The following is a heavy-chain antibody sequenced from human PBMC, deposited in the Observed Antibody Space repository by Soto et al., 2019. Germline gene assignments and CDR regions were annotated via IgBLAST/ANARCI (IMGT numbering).Heavy chain of an antibody. J-gene: IGHJ6*02. V-gene: IGHV3-7*03. Sequence: EVQLVESGGGLVQPGGSLRLSCAASGFTFSSYWMSWVRQAPGKGLEWVANIKQDGSEKYYVDSVKGRFTISRDNAKNSLYLQMNSLRAEDTAVYYCAREGQRGYSYGNIYYYYGMDVWGQGTTVTVSS. CDR1: GFTFSSYW. CDR3: AREGQRGYSYGNIYYYYGMDV. D-gene: IGHD5-18*01. CDR2: IKQDGSEK.